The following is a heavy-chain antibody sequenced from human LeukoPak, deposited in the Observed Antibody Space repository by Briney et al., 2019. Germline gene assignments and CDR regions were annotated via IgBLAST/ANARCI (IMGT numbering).Heavy chain of an antibody. CDR2: ISSSSSYI. Sequence: GGSLRLSCAAPGFTFSSYSMNWVRQAPGKGLEWVSSISSSSSYIYYADSVKGRFTISRDNAKNSLYLQMNSLRAEDTAVYYCAREMATKSYYFDYWGQGTLVTVSS. D-gene: IGHD5-24*01. V-gene: IGHV3-21*01. CDR1: GFTFSSYS. CDR3: AREMATKSYYFDY. J-gene: IGHJ4*02.